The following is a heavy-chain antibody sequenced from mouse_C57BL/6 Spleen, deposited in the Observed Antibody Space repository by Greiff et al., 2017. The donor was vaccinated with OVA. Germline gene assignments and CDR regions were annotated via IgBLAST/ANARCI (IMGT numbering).Heavy chain of an antibody. CDR2: INPNNGGT. Sequence: EVQLQQSGPELVKPGASVKISCKASGYTFTDYYMNWVKQSHGKSLEWIGDINPNNGGTSYNQKFKGKATLTVDKSSSTAYMELRSLTSEDSAVYYCARESYYGSSGYFDYWGQGTTLTVS. CDR3: ARESYYGSSGYFDY. V-gene: IGHV1-26*01. CDR1: GYTFTDYY. D-gene: IGHD1-1*01. J-gene: IGHJ2*01.